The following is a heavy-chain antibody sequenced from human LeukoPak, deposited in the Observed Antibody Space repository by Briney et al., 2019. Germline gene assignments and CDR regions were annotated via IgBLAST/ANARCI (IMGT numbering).Heavy chain of an antibody. CDR3: AREAYCGGDCYSGFDY. D-gene: IGHD2-21*02. V-gene: IGHV4-39*07. J-gene: IGHJ4*02. CDR1: GGSITSSSYY. Sequence: NPSETLSLTCTVSGGSITSSSYYWGWIRQPPGKGLEWIGSIYYSGSTHYSPSLKSRVTISVDMSKNQFSLKLSSVTAADMAVYYCAREAYCGGDCYSGFDYWGQGTLVTVSS. CDR2: IYYSGST.